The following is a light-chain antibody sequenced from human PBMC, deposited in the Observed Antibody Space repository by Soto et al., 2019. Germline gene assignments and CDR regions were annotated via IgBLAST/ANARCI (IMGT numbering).Light chain of an antibody. V-gene: IGLV4-60*03. Sequence: QPELTQSSSASASLGSSVKLTCTLSSGHRSYIIAWHQQQPGKAPRYLMKLEGSGSYNKGSGVPDRFSGSSSGADRYLTMSNLQSEDEADYYCETWDSNIRVFGGGTKLTVL. CDR1: SGHRSYI. CDR2: LEGSGSY. J-gene: IGLJ2*01. CDR3: ETWDSNIRV.